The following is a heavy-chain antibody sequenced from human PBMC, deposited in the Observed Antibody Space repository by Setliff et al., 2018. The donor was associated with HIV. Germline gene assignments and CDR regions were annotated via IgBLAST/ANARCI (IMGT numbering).Heavy chain of an antibody. CDR1: GGSFSDYH. CDR3: VRDRSLRFSQSPSLHYFDV. Sequence: SETLSLTCAVYGGSFSDYHWSWIRQPPGEGLEWIGEINHSGSTNYNPSLKSRVTISVDTSKSQFSLKLTSVTAADTAVYYCVRDRSLRFSQSPSLHYFDVWGQGILVTVSS. J-gene: IGHJ3*01. V-gene: IGHV4-34*01. CDR2: INHSGST.